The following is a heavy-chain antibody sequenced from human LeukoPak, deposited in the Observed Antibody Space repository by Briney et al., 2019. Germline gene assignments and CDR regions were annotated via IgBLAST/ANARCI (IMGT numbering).Heavy chain of an antibody. D-gene: IGHD1-1*01. J-gene: IGHJ4*02. CDR2: ISNSGTAI. V-gene: IGHV3-48*03. CDR3: ARGGWGTATDY. Sequence: GGSLRLSCAASGFTFSSYEMNWVRQAPGKGLGWVSYISNSGTAIYYADSVKGRFTISRDNAKSSLYLQMNSLRAEDTAVYYCARGGWGTATDYWGQGTLVTVSS. CDR1: GFTFSSYE.